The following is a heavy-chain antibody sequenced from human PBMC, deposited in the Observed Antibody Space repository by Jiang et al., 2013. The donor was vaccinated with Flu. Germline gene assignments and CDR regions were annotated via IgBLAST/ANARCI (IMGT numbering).Heavy chain of an antibody. D-gene: IGHD1-14*01. CDR2: TNTDDEANA. CDR3: ARGWTNGWYHDN. J-gene: IGHJ4*02. CDR1: GYVFSSHA. V-gene: IGHV1-3*04. Sequence: SGAEVKKPGASVKISCKTSGYVFSSHAVHWVRQRPGHGLEWMGYTNTDDEANARYSQDFEGRVTFTRDTSATTVYMELTSLGSEDTAVYYCARGWTNGWYHDNWGQGTLVTVSS.